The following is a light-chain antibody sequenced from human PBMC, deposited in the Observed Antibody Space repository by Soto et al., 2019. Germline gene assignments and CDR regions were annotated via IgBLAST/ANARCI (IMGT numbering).Light chain of an antibody. CDR2: HAS. Sequence: EIVLTQSPGTLSLSLGERATLSCRASQSVGRDYLAWYQQKPGQAPRLLIYHASNRATGIPDRFSGSGSGTDFTLTISRLEPEDFADFYCQQYASSPLTFGGGTKVEIK. V-gene: IGKV3-20*01. CDR3: QQYASSPLT. J-gene: IGKJ4*01. CDR1: QSVGRDY.